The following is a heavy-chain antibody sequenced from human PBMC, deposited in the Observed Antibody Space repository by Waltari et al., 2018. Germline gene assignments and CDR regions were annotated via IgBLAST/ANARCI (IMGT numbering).Heavy chain of an antibody. CDR3: AKDLGSCSGGTCYWDY. CDR2: ISGRGGST. CDR1: GFTFSSYA. Sequence: EVQLLESGGGLVQPGGSLRLSCAASGFTFSSYAMNWVRQAPGKGLEWVSTISGRGGSTHYADSVKGRFTISRDNSKITLYLQMNSLRTEDTAVYYCAKDLGSCSGGTCYWDYWGQGTLVTVSS. J-gene: IGHJ4*02. V-gene: IGHV3-23*01. D-gene: IGHD2-15*01.